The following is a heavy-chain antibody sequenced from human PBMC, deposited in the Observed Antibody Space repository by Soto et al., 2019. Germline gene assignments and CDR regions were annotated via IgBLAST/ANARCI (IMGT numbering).Heavy chain of an antibody. CDR2: IIPIFGTA. D-gene: IGHD3-9*01. J-gene: IGHJ5*01. CDR3: ARDLAYYDILTGYYDS. CDR1: GGTFSSYA. V-gene: IGHV1-69*13. Sequence: GASVKVSCKASGGTFSSYAISWVRQAPGQGLEWMGGIIPIFGTANYAQKFQGRVTITADESTSTAYMELSSLRSEDTAVYYCARDLAYYDILTGYYDSWGQGTLVTVSS.